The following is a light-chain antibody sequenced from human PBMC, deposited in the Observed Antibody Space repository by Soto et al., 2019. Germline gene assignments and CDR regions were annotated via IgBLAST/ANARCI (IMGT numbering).Light chain of an antibody. CDR1: QSVSSN. CDR3: QQYNNWPPGT. CDR2: GAS. V-gene: IGKV3-15*01. Sequence: EIVMTQSPATLSVSPGERATLSCRASQSVSSNLAWYQQKPGQAPRLLIYGASTRANGIPARFSGSGSGTEFTLTISSLPSEDFAVYYCQQYNNWPPGTFGQGTKVDI. J-gene: IGKJ1*01.